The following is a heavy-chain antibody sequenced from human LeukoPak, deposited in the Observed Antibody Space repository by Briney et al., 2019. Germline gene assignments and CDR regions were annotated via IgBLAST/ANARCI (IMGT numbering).Heavy chain of an antibody. Sequence: SETLSLTCAVYGGSFSGYYWSWIRQPPGMGLEWIGEINHSGSTNYNPSLKSRVTISVDTSKNQFSLKLSSVTAADTAVYYCARGITGTSFDPWGQGTLVTVSS. D-gene: IGHD1-20*01. J-gene: IGHJ5*02. CDR1: GGSFSGYY. CDR3: ARGITGTSFDP. CDR2: INHSGST. V-gene: IGHV4-34*01.